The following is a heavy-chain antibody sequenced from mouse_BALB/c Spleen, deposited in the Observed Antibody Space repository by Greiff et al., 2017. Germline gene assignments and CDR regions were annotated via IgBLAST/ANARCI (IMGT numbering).Heavy chain of an antibody. CDR2: IWSGGST. J-gene: IGHJ3*01. V-gene: IGHV2-2*02. Sequence: VQLQQSGPGLVQPSQSLSITCTVSGFSLTSYGVHWVRQSPGKGLEWLGVIWSGGSTDYNAAFISRLSISKDNSKSQVFFKMNSLQANDTAIYYCARGDGNYPGFAYWGQGTLVTVSA. D-gene: IGHD2-1*01. CDR3: ARGDGNYPGFAY. CDR1: GFSLTSYG.